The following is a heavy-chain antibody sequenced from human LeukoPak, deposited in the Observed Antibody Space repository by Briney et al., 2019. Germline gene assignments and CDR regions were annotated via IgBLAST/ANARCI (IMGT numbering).Heavy chain of an antibody. Sequence: PSQTLSLTCTVSGGSISSGSYYWSWIRQPAGKGLEWIGEINHSGSTNYNPSLKSRVTISVDTSKNQFSLKLSSVTAADTAVYYCASKGITVFGDEFDYWGQGTLVTVSS. D-gene: IGHD3-3*01. CDR1: GGSISSGSYY. J-gene: IGHJ4*02. CDR2: INHSGST. V-gene: IGHV4-61*09. CDR3: ASKGITVFGDEFDY.